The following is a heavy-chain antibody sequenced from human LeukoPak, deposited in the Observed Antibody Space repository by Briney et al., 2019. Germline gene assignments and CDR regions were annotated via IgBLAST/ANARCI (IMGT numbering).Heavy chain of an antibody. J-gene: IGHJ3*02. D-gene: IGHD3-16*01. CDR3: AKGGFVHAFDI. CDR2: IIPIFGTA. Sequence: SVKVSCKASGGTFSSYAISWVRQAPGQGLEWMGGIIPIFGTASYAQKFQGRVTITTDESTSTAYMELSSLRSEDTAVYYCAKGGFVHAFDIWGQGTMVTVSS. V-gene: IGHV1-69*05. CDR1: GGTFSSYA.